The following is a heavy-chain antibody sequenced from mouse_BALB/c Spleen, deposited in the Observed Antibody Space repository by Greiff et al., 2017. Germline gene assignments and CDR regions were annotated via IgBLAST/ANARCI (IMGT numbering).Heavy chain of an antibody. J-gene: IGHJ4*01. CDR2: INPYNDGT. CDR3: ARSIYDYYGSSYYAMDY. D-gene: IGHD1-1*01. V-gene: IGHV1-14*01. CDR1: GYTFTSYV. Sequence: VQLQQSGPELVKPGASVKMSCKASGYTFTSYVMHWVKQKPGQGLEWIGYINPYNDGTKYNEKFKGKATLTSDKSSSTAYMELSSLTSEDSAVYYCARSIYDYYGSSYYAMDYWGQGTSVTVSS.